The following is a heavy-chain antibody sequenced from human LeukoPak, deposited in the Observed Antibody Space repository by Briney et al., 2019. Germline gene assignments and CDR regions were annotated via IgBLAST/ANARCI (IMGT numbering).Heavy chain of an antibody. V-gene: IGHV3-48*04. J-gene: IGHJ4*02. D-gene: IGHD1-26*01. CDR1: GFTFSSYS. Sequence: GGSLRLSCAASGFTFSSYSMNWVRQAPGKGLEWVSYISSSGTIYYADSVKGRFTISRDNAKNSLYLQMNSLRAEDTAVYYCARWGVGDYWGQGTLVTVSS. CDR2: ISSSGTI. CDR3: ARWGVGDY.